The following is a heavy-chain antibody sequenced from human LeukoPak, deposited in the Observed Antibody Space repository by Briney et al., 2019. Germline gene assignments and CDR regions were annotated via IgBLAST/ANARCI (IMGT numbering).Heavy chain of an antibody. CDR1: GFTFSSYA. CDR3: AKAAQLLPMGYYYYMDV. CDR2: ISGSGGST. V-gene: IGHV3-23*01. D-gene: IGHD2-2*01. Sequence: GGSLRLSCAASGFTFSSYAMTWVRQAPGKGREMVSAISGSGGSTYYADSVKGRFPITGDNSKTTLYLKMNSLRAEDTAVYYCAKAAQLLPMGYYYYMDVWGKGTTVTVSS. J-gene: IGHJ6*03.